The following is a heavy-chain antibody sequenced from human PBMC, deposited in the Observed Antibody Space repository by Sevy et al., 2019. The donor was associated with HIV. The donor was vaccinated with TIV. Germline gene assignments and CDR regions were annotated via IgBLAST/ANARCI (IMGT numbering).Heavy chain of an antibody. V-gene: IGHV3-7*03. CDR1: GFTFSSYW. Sequence: GGSLRLSCAASGFTFSSYWMSWVRQAPGKGLEWVANIKQDGSETYYVDSVKGRFTISRDNAKNSLYLQMNSLRAEDTAVYYCARGRIRYCSGGSCYGALYYFDYWGQGTLVTVSS. CDR3: ARGRIRYCSGGSCYGALYYFDY. D-gene: IGHD2-15*01. CDR2: IKQDGSET. J-gene: IGHJ4*02.